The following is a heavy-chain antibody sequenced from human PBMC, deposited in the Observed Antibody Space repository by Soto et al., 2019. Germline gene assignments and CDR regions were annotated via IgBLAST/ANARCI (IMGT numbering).Heavy chain of an antibody. Sequence: QVQLVESGGGVVQPGRSLRLSCAASGFTFSSYGMHWVRQAPGKGLEWVAVIWYDGSNKYYADSVKGRFTISRDNSKNTLYLQMNSLRAEDTAVYYCARSIAAAGSRPYYYYGMDVW. CDR2: IWYDGSNK. CDR3: ARSIAAAGSRPYYYYGMDV. V-gene: IGHV3-33*01. CDR1: GFTFSSYG. J-gene: IGHJ6*01. D-gene: IGHD6-13*01.